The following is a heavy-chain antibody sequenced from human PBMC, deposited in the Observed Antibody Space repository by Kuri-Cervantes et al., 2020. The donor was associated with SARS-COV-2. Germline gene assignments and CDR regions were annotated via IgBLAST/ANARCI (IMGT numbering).Heavy chain of an antibody. CDR1: GFTFSNAW. Sequence: GGSLRLSCAASGFTFSNAWMSWVRQAPGKGLEWVSYISSSSSTIYYADSVKGRFTISRDNSKNTLYLQMSSLRAEDTVVYYCVKLLSSEDGGDAFDIWGQGTMVTVSS. CDR2: ISSSSSTI. D-gene: IGHD2-21*01. V-gene: IGHV3-48*01. J-gene: IGHJ3*02. CDR3: VKLLSSEDGGDAFDI.